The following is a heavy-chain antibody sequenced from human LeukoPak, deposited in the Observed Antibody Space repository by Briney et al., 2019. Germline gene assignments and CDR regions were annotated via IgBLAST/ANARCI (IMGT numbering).Heavy chain of an antibody. CDR1: GFTFSSYG. V-gene: IGHV3-30*03. Sequence: GGSLRLSCAASGFTFSSYGMHWVRQAPGKGLEWVAGISYDGRSKEYVDSVKGRFTISRDNSKNTLYLQMNSLRAEDTAVYYCARSGSYYSAFDIWGQGTMVTVSS. J-gene: IGHJ3*02. CDR3: ARSGSYYSAFDI. CDR2: ISYDGRSK. D-gene: IGHD1-26*01.